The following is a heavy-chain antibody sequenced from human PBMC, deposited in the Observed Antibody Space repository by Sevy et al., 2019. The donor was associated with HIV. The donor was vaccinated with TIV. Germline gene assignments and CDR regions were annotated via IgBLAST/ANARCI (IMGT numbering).Heavy chain of an antibody. CDR2: VTWNNANI. CDR1: GFNFDDYA. V-gene: IGHV3-9*01. D-gene: IGHD3-3*01. Sequence: GGSLRLSCAASGFNFDDYAMFWVRQPPGKGLEWVSGVTWNNANIGYADSVKGRFTVSRDNANNLLYLQLNSLRPDDTAFYYCVKGSDRTLATYFDHWGHGALVTVSS. J-gene: IGHJ4*01. CDR3: VKGSDRTLATYFDH.